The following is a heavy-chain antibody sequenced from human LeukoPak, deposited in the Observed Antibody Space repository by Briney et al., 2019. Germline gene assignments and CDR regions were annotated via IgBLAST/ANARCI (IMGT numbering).Heavy chain of an antibody. CDR2: ISGSGGST. CDR3: SLRAFWFDP. V-gene: IGHV3-23*01. J-gene: IGHJ5*02. Sequence: GGSLRLSCAASGFTFSSYDMSWVRQAPGKGLEWVSAISGSGGSTYYADSVKGRFTISRDSSKNTLFLQMNSPRAEDTAVYYCSLRAFWFDPWGQGTLVSVSS. CDR1: GFTFSSYD. D-gene: IGHD2-21*02.